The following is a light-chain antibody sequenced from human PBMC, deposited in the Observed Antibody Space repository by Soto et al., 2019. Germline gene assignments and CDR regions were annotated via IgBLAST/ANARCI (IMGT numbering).Light chain of an antibody. CDR2: AAS. Sequence: IQMAQSPSSLSVSVGDRVTMTCRSSETISTFLNWYQVKPGKAPKLLIYAASTLQDGVPSRFSGSGSGTDFTLTINSLQPEDFASYYCHQSYDISPITFGQGTRLEIK. CDR1: ETISTF. V-gene: IGKV1-39*01. CDR3: HQSYDISPIT. J-gene: IGKJ5*01.